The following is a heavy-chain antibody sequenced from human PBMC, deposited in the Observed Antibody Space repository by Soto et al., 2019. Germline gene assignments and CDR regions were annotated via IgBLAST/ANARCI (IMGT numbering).Heavy chain of an antibody. D-gene: IGHD3-22*01. V-gene: IGHV1-3*01. CDR1: GYTSTSYA. J-gene: IGHJ4*02. Sequence: ASVKVSCKASGYTSTSYAMHWVRQAPGQRLEWMGWINAGNGNTKYSQKFQGRVTITRDTSASTAYMELSSLRSEDTAVYYCARDRYYYDSSGYYPPFDYWGQGTLVTVSS. CDR3: ARDRYYYDSSGYYPPFDY. CDR2: INAGNGNT.